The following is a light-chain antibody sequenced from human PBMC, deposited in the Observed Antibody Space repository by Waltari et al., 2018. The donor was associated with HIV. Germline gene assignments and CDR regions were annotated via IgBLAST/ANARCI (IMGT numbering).Light chain of an antibody. V-gene: IGKV3-11*01. CDR2: DAS. Sequence: EIVLLQSLVSLSLSPGARVTLSCRASQSLSNYLAWYHQKPGQAPRLLIYDASTRVTGIPARFRGSGSGTDFTLTISSLDPGDFAIYYCQHRGDWYTFGQGTKLEI. J-gene: IGKJ2*01. CDR3: QHRGDWYT. CDR1: QSLSNY.